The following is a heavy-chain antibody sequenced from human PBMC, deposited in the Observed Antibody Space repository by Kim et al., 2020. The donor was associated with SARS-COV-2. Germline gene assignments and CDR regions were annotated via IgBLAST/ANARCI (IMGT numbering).Heavy chain of an antibody. V-gene: IGHV4-39*07. Sequence: SETLSLDCTVSGDSFSSSTYSWGWIRQPPGKGLEWIGTISYSGTSNYNPSLKSRVAISIDTSENQLSLKLTSVTAADTAVYFCAREGGGKSPYYYAIDVWGQGTTVTVSS. CDR1: GDSFSSSTYS. CDR2: ISYSGTS. J-gene: IGHJ6*02. D-gene: IGHD3-10*01. CDR3: AREGGGKSPYYYAIDV.